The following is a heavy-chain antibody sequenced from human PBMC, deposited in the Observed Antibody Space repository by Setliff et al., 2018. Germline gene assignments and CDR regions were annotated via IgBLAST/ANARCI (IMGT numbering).Heavy chain of an antibody. D-gene: IGHD3-22*01. CDR3: ARESRYYYDNLGTLDY. Sequence: PSETLSLTCTVSGGSISTTDYYWGWIRQPPGKGLEWIGCVYYSGNTYYSPSLKSRVSISVDTSKNQFSLKLSSVTAADTAVYYCARESRYYYDNLGTLDYWGQGTLVTVSS. CDR2: VYYSGNT. V-gene: IGHV4-39*07. CDR1: GGSISTTDYY. J-gene: IGHJ4*02.